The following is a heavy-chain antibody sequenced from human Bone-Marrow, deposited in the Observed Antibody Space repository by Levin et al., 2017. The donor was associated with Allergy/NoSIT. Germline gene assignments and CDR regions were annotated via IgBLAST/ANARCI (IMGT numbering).Heavy chain of an antibody. D-gene: IGHD6-13*01. V-gene: IGHV3-74*01. Sequence: GGSLRLSCAASGFTFSDYWMHWVRQAPGKGLVWVSRINSDGSRTSYADSVKGRFTISRDNAKNTLYLQMNSLRAEDTAVYYCRGSSSGHSFDYWGQGTLVTVSS. J-gene: IGHJ4*02. CDR3: RGSSSGHSFDY. CDR1: GFTFSDYW. CDR2: INSDGSRT.